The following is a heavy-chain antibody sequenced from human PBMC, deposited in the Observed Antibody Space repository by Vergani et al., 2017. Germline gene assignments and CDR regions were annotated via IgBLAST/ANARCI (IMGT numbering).Heavy chain of an antibody. CDR1: GYSISSGYY. D-gene: IGHD4-17*01. Sequence: QVQLQESGPGLVKPSETLSLTCTVSGYSISSGYYWGWIRQPPGKGLEWIGSIYHSGSTYYNPSLKSRVTISVDTSKNQFSLELSSVTAADTAVYYCARGSYGDYVGYWGQGTLVTVSS. V-gene: IGHV4-38-2*02. J-gene: IGHJ4*02. CDR3: ARGSYGDYVGY. CDR2: IYHSGST.